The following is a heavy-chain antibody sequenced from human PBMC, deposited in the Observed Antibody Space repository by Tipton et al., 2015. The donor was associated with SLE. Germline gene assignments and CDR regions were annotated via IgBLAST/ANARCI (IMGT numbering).Heavy chain of an antibody. CDR1: GYSISSDYY. D-gene: IGHD2-2*01. J-gene: IGHJ4*02. CDR3: AKGPNIVVVPAAPFDN. Sequence: TLSLTCTVSGYSISSDYYWGWIRQPPGKGLEWIGSVYHSGSTYYNPSLKSQITISVDTSKNQFSLKLNSVTAADTAVCYCAKGPNIVVVPAAPFDNWGQGTLVIVSS. CDR2: VYHSGST. V-gene: IGHV4-38-2*02.